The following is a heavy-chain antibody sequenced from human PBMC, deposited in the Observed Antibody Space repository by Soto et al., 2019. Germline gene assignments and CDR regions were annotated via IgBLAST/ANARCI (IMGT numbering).Heavy chain of an antibody. V-gene: IGHV3-23*01. CDR3: AKELPAVAGNRDAEYFRH. Sequence: PGGALRLSCAASGFTCSNAWMNWVRQAPGKGLEWVSAISGSGGSTYYADSVKGRFTISRDNSKNTLYLHMNSLRAEDTAVYYCAKELPAVAGNRDAEYFRHCGQRTLVTVS. CDR2: ISGSGGST. CDR1: GFTCSNAW. J-gene: IGHJ1*01. D-gene: IGHD6-19*01.